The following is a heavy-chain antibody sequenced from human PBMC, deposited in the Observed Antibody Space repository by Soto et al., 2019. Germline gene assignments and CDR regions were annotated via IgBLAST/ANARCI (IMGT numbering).Heavy chain of an antibody. CDR1: GGSISSSSYY. J-gene: IGHJ4*01. V-gene: IGHV4-39*07. CDR2: IYYSGST. CDR3: ARDYYGSGRSSRGFEY. D-gene: IGHD3-10*01. Sequence: SETLSLTCTVSGGSISSSSYYWGWIRQSPGKGLEWIGSIYYSGSTYYNPSLQSRVTISVDTSKNQFSLKLSSVTAADTAVYYCARDYYGSGRSSRGFEYWGQGNLVTVSS.